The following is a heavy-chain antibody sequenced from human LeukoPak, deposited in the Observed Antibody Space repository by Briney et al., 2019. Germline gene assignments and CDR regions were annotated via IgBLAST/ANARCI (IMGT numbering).Heavy chain of an antibody. V-gene: IGHV1-18*01. J-gene: IGHJ4*02. Sequence: AASVKVSCKASGYTFTSYGISWVRQAPGQGLEWMGWISAYNGNTNYAQKLQGRVTMTTDTSTSTAYMELRSLRSDETAVYYCARGRYYDSSGYEDYWGQGTLVTVSS. D-gene: IGHD3-22*01. CDR2: ISAYNGNT. CDR3: ARGRYYDSSGYEDY. CDR1: GYTFTSYG.